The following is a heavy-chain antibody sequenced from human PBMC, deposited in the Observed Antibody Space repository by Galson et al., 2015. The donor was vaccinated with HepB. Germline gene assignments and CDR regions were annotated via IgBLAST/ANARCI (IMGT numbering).Heavy chain of an antibody. D-gene: IGHD6-25*01. CDR3: TRDVGSGSFGNWFDP. CDR2: TSYRSKWYN. V-gene: IGHV6-1*01. CDR1: GDSVSSSSAA. J-gene: IGHJ5*02. Sequence: CAISGDSVSSSSAAWNWIRQSPSRGLEWLGRTSYRSKWYNDYAVSVKSRITVNPDTSKNQFSLQLNSVTPEDTAVYYCTRDVGSGSFGNWFDPWGQGTLVTASS.